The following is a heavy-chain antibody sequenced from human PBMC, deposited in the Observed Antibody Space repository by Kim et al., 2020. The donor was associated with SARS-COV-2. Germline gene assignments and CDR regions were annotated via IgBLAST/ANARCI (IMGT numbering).Heavy chain of an antibody. J-gene: IGHJ4*02. Sequence: ADSVKGRFTISRDNSKNTLYLQMNSLRAEDTAVYYCAAHYGSGSSHYFDYWGQGTLVTVSS. V-gene: IGHV3-23*01. D-gene: IGHD3-10*01. CDR3: AAHYGSGSSHYFDY.